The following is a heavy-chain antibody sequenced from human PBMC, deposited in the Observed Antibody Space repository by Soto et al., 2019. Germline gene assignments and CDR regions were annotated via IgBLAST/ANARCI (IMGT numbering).Heavy chain of an antibody. D-gene: IGHD5-12*01. Sequence: QVQLQESGPGLVKPSETLSLTCTVSGGSVSSGSYYWSWIRQPPGKGLEWIGYIYYNGSTNYNPTLKCWVTTSVDTSKNQFSLKLSSVTAADTAVYYWARLHRRMWLYYYYYGMDVWGRGTTVTVSS. CDR3: ARLHRRMWLYYYYYGMDV. CDR1: GGSVSSGSYY. J-gene: IGHJ6*02. V-gene: IGHV4-61*01. CDR2: IYYNGST.